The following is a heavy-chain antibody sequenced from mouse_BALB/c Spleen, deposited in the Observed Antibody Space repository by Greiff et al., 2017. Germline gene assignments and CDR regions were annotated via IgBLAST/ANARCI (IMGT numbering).Heavy chain of an antibody. V-gene: IGHV1S81*02. CDR1: GYTFTSYW. J-gene: IGHJ2*01. Sequence: QVHVKQPGAELVKPGASVKLSCKASGYTFTSYWMHWVKQRPGQGLEWIGEINPSNGRTNYNEKFKSKATLTVDKSSSTAYMQLSSLTSEDSAVYYCASHDGYYGDYWGQGTTLTVSS. D-gene: IGHD2-3*01. CDR3: ASHDGYYGDY. CDR2: INPSNGRT.